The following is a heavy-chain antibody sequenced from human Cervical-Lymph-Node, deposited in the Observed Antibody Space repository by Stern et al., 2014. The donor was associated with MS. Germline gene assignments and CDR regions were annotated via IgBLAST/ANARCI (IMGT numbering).Heavy chain of an antibody. CDR1: GFSLSTSGMC. CDR2: LNWDDEK. J-gene: IGHJ6*02. D-gene: IGHD4/OR15-4a*01. Sequence: QITLKESGPVLVKPTQTLTLTCTLSGFSLSTSGMCVTWIRQPPEKALEWLALLNWDDEKYYSTSLKTSLTISKDTAKNQVLLSLTNVDPVDTATYYCARIQYADYPYNYYGMDVWGQGTTVTVSS. CDR3: ARIQYADYPYNYYGMDV. V-gene: IGHV2-70*01.